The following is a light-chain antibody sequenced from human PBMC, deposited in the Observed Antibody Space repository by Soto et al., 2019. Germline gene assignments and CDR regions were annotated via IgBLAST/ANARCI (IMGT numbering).Light chain of an antibody. V-gene: IGKV3-15*01. CDR1: QSVNSN. J-gene: IGKJ4*01. Sequence: EIVMTQSPATLSVSPGERSTLSCRASQSVNSNLAWYQQKPGQAPRLLMYGASTRATGIPARFSGSGSGREFTLTISSLQSEDLAVYYCQQYINWPPLTFGGGTKVEIK. CDR2: GAS. CDR3: QQYINWPPLT.